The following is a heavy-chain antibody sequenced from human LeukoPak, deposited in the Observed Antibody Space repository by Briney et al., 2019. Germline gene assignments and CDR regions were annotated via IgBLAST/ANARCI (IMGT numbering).Heavy chain of an antibody. CDR3: ARVCRSSTSCYTGSDFDY. Sequence: GASVKVSCKASGYTFTSYGISWVRQAPGQGLEWMGWIGAYNGNTNYAQKLQGRVTMTTDTSTSTAYMELRSLRSDDTAVYYCARVCRSSTSCYTGSDFDYWGQGTLVTVSS. V-gene: IGHV1-18*01. J-gene: IGHJ4*02. CDR2: IGAYNGNT. CDR1: GYTFTSYG. D-gene: IGHD2-2*02.